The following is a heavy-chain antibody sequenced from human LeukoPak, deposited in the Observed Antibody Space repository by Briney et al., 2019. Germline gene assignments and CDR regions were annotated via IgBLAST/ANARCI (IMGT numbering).Heavy chain of an antibody. V-gene: IGHV3-30*18. Sequence: GGSLRLTCAASGFTFSSYGMHWVRQAPGKGLEWVAVISYDGSNKYYADSVKGRFTISRDNSKNTLYLQMNSLRAEDTAVYYCAKSKGTTGTTGVDYWGQGTLVTVSS. J-gene: IGHJ4*02. D-gene: IGHD1-1*01. CDR2: ISYDGSNK. CDR1: GFTFSSYG. CDR3: AKSKGTTGTTGVDY.